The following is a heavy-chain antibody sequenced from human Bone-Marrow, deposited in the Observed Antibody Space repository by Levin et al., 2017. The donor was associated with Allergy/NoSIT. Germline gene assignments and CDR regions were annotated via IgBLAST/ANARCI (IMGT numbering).Heavy chain of an antibody. V-gene: IGHV4-30-4*01. J-gene: IGHJ4*02. CDR3: ARESRSMTVSVFFFDF. CDR2: IHHSGST. CDR1: GGSVTSDNSY. Sequence: SSETLSLTCTVSGGSVTSDNSYWSWIRQPPGKGLEWIGYIHHSGSTYYNPSLKSRVTISVDTSKNQFSLERRSVTAADTAVYFCARESRSMTVSVFFFDFWGQGTLVSVSS. D-gene: IGHD1-14*01.